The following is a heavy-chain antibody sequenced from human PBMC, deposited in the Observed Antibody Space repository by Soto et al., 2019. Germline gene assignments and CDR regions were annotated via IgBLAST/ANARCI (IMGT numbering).Heavy chain of an antibody. V-gene: IGHV4-59*12. CDR2: IYYSGST. Sequence: SETLSLTCTVSGGSISIYYWSWIRQPPGKGLEWIGYIYYSGSTNYNPSLKSRVTISVDTSKNQFSLKLSSVTAADTAVYYCARVVSLEWLFIDYWGQGTLVTVSS. J-gene: IGHJ4*02. CDR1: GGSISIYY. D-gene: IGHD3-3*01. CDR3: ARVVSLEWLFIDY.